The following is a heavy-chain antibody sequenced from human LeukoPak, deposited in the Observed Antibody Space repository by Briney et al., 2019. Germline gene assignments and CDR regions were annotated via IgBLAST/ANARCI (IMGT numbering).Heavy chain of an antibody. Sequence: GASVKVSCKASGGTFSSYAISWVRQAPGQGLEWMGGIIPIFGTANYAQKFQGGVTITADKSTSTAYMELSSLRSEDTAVYYCARVGGDYYDSSGYYFDYWGQGTLVTVSS. CDR3: ARVGGDYYDSSGYYFDY. D-gene: IGHD3-22*01. V-gene: IGHV1-69*06. J-gene: IGHJ4*02. CDR1: GGTFSSYA. CDR2: IIPIFGTA.